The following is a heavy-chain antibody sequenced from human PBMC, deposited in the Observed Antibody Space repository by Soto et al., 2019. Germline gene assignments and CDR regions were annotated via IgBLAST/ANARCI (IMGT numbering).Heavy chain of an antibody. CDR2: IYYSGST. Sequence: QVQLQESGPGLVKPSETLSLTCTVSGGSISSYFWCWMRQPPGRGLEWIGYIYYSGSTNYNPSLKSRVTTSVDTSKNQCSLKLSSVIAADTAVYYCARRYGSCFDYWGQGTLVTVSS. J-gene: IGHJ4*02. CDR3: ARRYGSCFDY. V-gene: IGHV4-59*08. CDR1: GGSISSYF. D-gene: IGHD5-18*01.